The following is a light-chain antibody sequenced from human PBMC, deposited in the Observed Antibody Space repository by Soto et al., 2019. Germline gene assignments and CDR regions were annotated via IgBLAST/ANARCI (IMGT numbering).Light chain of an antibody. J-gene: IGKJ4*01. CDR2: LGS. CDR3: IQLLQTPLT. Sequence: DIVMTQSPLSLPVTPGEPASISCRSSQSLLHSNGYNYVDWYLQKPGQPPQLLIFLGSSRASGVPDRFNGSGSGTDFTLRTTTVEAEDVGVYYCIQLLQTPLTFGGGTKLEIK. V-gene: IGKV2-28*01. CDR1: QSLLHSNGYNY.